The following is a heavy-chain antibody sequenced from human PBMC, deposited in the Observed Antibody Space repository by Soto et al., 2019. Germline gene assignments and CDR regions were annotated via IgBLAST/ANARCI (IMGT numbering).Heavy chain of an antibody. V-gene: IGHV4-59*08. CDR1: GGSISSYY. CDR2: IYYSGST. Sequence: PSETLSLTCTVSGGSISSYYWIWIRQPPGKGLEWIGYIYYSGSTNYNPSLKSRVTISVDTSKNQFSLKLSSVTAADTATYYCARVWWFGEKEYFQNWGQGTLVTVSS. J-gene: IGHJ1*01. D-gene: IGHD2-21*01. CDR3: ARVWWFGEKEYFQN.